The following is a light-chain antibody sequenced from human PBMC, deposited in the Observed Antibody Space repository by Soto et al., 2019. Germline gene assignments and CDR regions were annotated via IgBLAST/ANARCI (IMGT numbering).Light chain of an antibody. J-gene: IGKJ1*01. CDR2: DAS. Sequence: TCRASQSVGSWLAWYQHKPGKAPRLLIYDASNLESGVPSRFSGRRSGTEFTLTISSLQPDDFATYYCQQYNDYRTFGQGTKVDIK. CDR3: QQYNDYRT. V-gene: IGKV1-5*01. CDR1: QSVGSW.